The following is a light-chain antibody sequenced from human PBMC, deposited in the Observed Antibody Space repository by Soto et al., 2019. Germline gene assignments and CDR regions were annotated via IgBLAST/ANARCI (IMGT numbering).Light chain of an antibody. J-gene: IGKJ4*01. CDR2: GAS. V-gene: IGKV3D-15*01. CDR3: QQYNNWPLT. Sequence: EIVLTPSPATLSLYPGYRDTLSCMASQSVRDNLAWYQQKPGQAPRLLIYGASTRATGIPARFSGIGSGTEFTLTISSLQSEDFAVYYCQQYNNWPLTFGGGTKVDFK. CDR1: QSVRDN.